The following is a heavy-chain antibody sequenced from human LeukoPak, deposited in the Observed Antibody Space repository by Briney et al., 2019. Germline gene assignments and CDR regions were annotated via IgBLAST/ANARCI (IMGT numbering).Heavy chain of an antibody. Sequence: PGGSLRLSCAASGFTFDDYAMHWVRQAPGKGLEWVSGISWNSGSIGYADSVKGRFTISRDNAKNSLYLQMNSLRAEDTALYYCAKDKNSYGRTNDAFDIWGQGTMVTVSS. CDR2: ISWNSGSI. J-gene: IGHJ3*02. V-gene: IGHV3-9*01. CDR3: AKDKNSYGRTNDAFDI. CDR1: GFTFDDYA. D-gene: IGHD5-18*01.